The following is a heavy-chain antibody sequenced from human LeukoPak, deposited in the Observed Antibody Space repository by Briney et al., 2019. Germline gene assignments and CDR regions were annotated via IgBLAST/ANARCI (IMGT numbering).Heavy chain of an antibody. J-gene: IGHJ4*02. D-gene: IGHD6-6*01. CDR2: ISWNSGTI. CDR3: ARTFEYSSSSGFYY. CDR1: GFTFSSYW. V-gene: IGHV3-20*04. Sequence: GGSLRLSCAASGFTFSSYWMSWVRQAPGKGLEWVSGISWNSGTIGYADSVKGRFTISRDNAKNSLYLQMNSLRAEDTALYYCARTFEYSSSSGFYYWGQGTLVTVSS.